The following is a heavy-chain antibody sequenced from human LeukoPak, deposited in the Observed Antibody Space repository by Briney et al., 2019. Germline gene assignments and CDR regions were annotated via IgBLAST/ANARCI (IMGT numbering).Heavy chain of an antibody. CDR3: ARVGYSSSFDL. CDR2: ISDNTGTI. V-gene: IGHV3-48*01. Sequence: GGSLRLSCEASGFTFSSYAMSWVRQAPGKGLEWVSYISDNTGTIYYADSVQGRFTISRDNAKNSLFLQMNSLRAEDTAVYYCARVGYSSSFDLWGQGTLVTVSS. J-gene: IGHJ4*02. CDR1: GFTFSSYA. D-gene: IGHD6-13*01.